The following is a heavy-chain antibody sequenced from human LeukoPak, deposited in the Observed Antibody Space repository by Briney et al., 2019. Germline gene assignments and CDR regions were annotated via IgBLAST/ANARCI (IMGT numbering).Heavy chain of an antibody. Sequence: SETLSLTCAVSGGSISSGGYSWSWIRQPPGKGLEWIGYIYYSGSTYYHPSLKSRVAISVDTSKNQISLKVNSVTAADTAVYYCARGPGAATQEAFDSWGQGTLVTVSS. D-gene: IGHD2-15*01. V-gene: IGHV4-30-4*07. CDR1: GGSISSGGYS. J-gene: IGHJ5*01. CDR2: IYYSGST. CDR3: ARGPGAATQEAFDS.